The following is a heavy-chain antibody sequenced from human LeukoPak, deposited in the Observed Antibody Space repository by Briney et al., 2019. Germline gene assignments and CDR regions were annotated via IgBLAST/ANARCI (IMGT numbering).Heavy chain of an antibody. V-gene: IGHV3-30*18. D-gene: IGHD3-10*01. CDR3: AKDWGFQYATGSYCEY. CDR1: GFTFSSYG. J-gene: IGHJ4*02. Sequence: GGSLRLSCAASGFTFSSYGMHWVRQAPGKKLEWVADISYDGNNKYYADSVKGRFSISRDNSKNTLYLQMNSLRPEDTAVYYCAKDWGFQYATGSYCEYWGQGTRVTVSS. CDR2: ISYDGNNK.